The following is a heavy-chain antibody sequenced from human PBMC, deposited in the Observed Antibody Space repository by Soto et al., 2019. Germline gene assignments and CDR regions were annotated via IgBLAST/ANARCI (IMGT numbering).Heavy chain of an antibody. V-gene: IGHV4-30-4*01. CDR3: ARVNDYSKRYFDY. Sequence: PSETLSLTCTVSGGSXSSGDYYWSWIRQPPGKGLEWIGYIYYSGSTYYNPSLKSRVTISVDTSKNQFSLKLSSVTAADTAVYYCARVNDYSKRYFDYWGQGTLVTVSS. D-gene: IGHD4-4*01. CDR1: GGSXSSGDYY. J-gene: IGHJ4*02. CDR2: IYYSGST.